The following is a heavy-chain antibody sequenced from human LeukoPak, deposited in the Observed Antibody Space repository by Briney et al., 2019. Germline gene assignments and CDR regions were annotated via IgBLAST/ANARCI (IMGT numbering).Heavy chain of an antibody. Sequence: PSETLSLTCAVYGGSFSGYCWSWIRQPPGKGLEWIGEINHSGSTNYNPSLKSRVTISVDTSKNQFSLKLSSMTAADTAVYYCASSTIFGVVANWFDPWGQGTLVTVSS. CDR1: GGSFSGYC. CDR3: ASSTIFGVVANWFDP. J-gene: IGHJ5*02. D-gene: IGHD3-3*01. CDR2: INHSGST. V-gene: IGHV4-34*01.